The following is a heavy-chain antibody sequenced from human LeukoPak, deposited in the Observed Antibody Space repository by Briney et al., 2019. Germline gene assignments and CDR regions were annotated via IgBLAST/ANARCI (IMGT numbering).Heavy chain of an antibody. D-gene: IGHD3-3*01. CDR2: INPNSGGT. V-gene: IGHV1-2*02. J-gene: IGHJ3*02. Sequence: ASVKVSCKASGYTFTGYYMHWVRQAPGQGLEWMGWINPNSGGTNYAQKFQGRVTMTRDTSISTAYMELSRLRSDDTAVYYCARVTPFFVDAFDIWGQGTMVTVSS. CDR3: ARVTPFFVDAFDI. CDR1: GYTFTGYY.